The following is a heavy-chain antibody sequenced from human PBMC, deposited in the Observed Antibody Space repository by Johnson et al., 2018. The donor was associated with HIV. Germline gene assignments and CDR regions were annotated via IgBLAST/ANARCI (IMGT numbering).Heavy chain of an antibody. Sequence: VQLVESGGGVVPPGGSLRLSCAASGFTVSSNYMSWVRQAPGKGPVWVSRINSDGSSTNYADSVKGSFSISRDNAKNSLYLQSDSRRAEDTAMSYCATDISWELKIAFDVWGQGTMVTVSS. D-gene: IGHD3-10*01. V-gene: IGHV3-74*01. J-gene: IGHJ3*01. CDR3: ATDISWELKIAFDV. CDR2: INSDGSST. CDR1: GFTVSSNY.